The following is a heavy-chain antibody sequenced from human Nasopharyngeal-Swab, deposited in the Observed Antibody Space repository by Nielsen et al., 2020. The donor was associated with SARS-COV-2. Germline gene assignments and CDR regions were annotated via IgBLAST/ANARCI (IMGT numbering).Heavy chain of an antibody. V-gene: IGHV3-7*04. CDR2: IKQDDSEK. D-gene: IGHD2-21*01. Sequence: GESLKISWAASGFTFSNYWMIWVRQAPGKGLEWVANIKQDDSEKYYVDSVKGRFTISRDSAKNSLYLQMNSLTAEDTAVYYCARGQYYGDPSDFLGQGTLVTVSS. J-gene: IGHJ4*02. CDR3: ARGQYYGDPSDF. CDR1: GFTFSNYW.